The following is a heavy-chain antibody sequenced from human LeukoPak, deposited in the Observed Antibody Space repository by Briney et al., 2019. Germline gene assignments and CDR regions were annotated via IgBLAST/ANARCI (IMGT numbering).Heavy chain of an antibody. CDR1: GGTFSRYA. J-gene: IGHJ4*02. CDR2: IIPIFGTA. CDR3: ARGHSSSWDESY. D-gene: IGHD6-13*01. Sequence: SVKLSCKPSGGTFSRYAISWVRQAPGQRLEWRGGIIPIFGTANYAQKFQGRVTITADESTSTAYMELSSLRSEDTAVYYCARGHSSSWDESYWGQGTLVTVSS. V-gene: IGHV1-69*13.